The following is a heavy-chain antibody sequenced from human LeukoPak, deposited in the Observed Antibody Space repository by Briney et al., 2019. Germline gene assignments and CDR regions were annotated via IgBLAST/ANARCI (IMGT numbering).Heavy chain of an antibody. D-gene: IGHD2-21*01. CDR3: ARGCGGTPGCYIIDK. CDR1: GLTFSSHG. Sequence: GRSLRLSCEASGLTFSSHGMHWVRQAPGKGLEWVAVIWDDGSSKYYAASVKGRFTVSRDNSKNTLYLQMDSLRAEDTAVYYCARGCGGTPGCYIIDKWGQGTLVTVSS. V-gene: IGHV3-33*01. J-gene: IGHJ4*02. CDR2: IWDDGSSK.